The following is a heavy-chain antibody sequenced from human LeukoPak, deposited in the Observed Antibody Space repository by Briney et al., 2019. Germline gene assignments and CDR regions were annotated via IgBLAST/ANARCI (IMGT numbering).Heavy chain of an antibody. Sequence: GGSLRLSCAASGFTFSSYEMNWVRQAPGKGLEWVSYISSSGSTIYYADSVKGRFTISRDNAKNSLYLQMNSLRAEDTAVYYCATVVSSGWYYYYYGMDVWGKGTTVTVSS. J-gene: IGHJ6*04. CDR2: ISSSGSTI. V-gene: IGHV3-48*03. CDR3: ATVVSSGWYYYYYGMDV. CDR1: GFTFSSYE. D-gene: IGHD6-19*01.